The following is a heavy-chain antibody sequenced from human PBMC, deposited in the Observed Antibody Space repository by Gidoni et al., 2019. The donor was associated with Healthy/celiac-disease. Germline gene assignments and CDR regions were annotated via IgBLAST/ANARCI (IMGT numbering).Heavy chain of an antibody. CDR2: ISSSSSTI. V-gene: IGHV3-48*01. D-gene: IGHD3-3*01. J-gene: IGHJ3*02. CDR3: ARERRITIFGVVTSDAFDI. Sequence: EVQLVESGGGLVQPGGSLRLSCAASGFTFSRYSMNWVRQAPGKGLEWVSYISSSSSTIYYADSVKGRFTISRDNAKNSLYLQMNSLRAEDTAVYYCARERRITIFGVVTSDAFDIWGQGTMVTVSS. CDR1: GFTFSRYS.